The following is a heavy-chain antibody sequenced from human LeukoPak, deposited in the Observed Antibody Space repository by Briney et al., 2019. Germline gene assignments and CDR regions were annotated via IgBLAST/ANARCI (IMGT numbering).Heavy chain of an antibody. D-gene: IGHD1-20*01. J-gene: IGHJ4*02. CDR2: IIPIFGIA. Sequence: ASVKVSCKASGGTFSSYAISRVRQAPGQGLEWMGRIIPIFGIANYAQKFQGRVTITADKSTSTAYMELSSLRSEDTAVYYCARSDITGTTFWGQGTLVTVSS. CDR1: GGTFSSYA. CDR3: ARSDITGTTF. V-gene: IGHV1-69*04.